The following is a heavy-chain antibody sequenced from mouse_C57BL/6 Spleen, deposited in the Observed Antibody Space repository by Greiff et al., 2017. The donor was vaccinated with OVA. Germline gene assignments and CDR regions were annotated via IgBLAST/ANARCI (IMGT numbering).Heavy chain of an antibody. V-gene: IGHV5-4*01. Sequence: EVKLVESGGGLVKPGGSLKLSCAASGFTFSSYAMSWVRQTPEKRLEWVATISDGGSYTYYPDNVQGRFTISRDNAKNNLYLQMSHLKSEDTAMYYCARDRDAYYFDYWGQGTTLTVSS. CDR2: ISDGGSYT. CDR1: GFTFSSYA. CDR3: ARDRDAYYFDY. D-gene: IGHD3-3*01. J-gene: IGHJ2*01.